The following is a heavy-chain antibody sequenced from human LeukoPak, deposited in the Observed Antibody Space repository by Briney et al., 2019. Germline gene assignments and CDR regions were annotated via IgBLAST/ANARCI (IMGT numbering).Heavy chain of an antibody. CDR1: GGSFSSGDYY. Sequence: SETLSLTCTVSGGSFSSGDYYWSWIRQPPGTGLEWIGYIYYSGSTYYNPSLKSRVTISVDTSKNQFSLKLSSVTAADTAVYYCARDTHDGDYSYYFDYWGQGTLVTVSS. CDR3: ARDTHDGDYSYYFDY. D-gene: IGHD4-17*01. V-gene: IGHV4-30-4*01. CDR2: IYYSGST. J-gene: IGHJ4*02.